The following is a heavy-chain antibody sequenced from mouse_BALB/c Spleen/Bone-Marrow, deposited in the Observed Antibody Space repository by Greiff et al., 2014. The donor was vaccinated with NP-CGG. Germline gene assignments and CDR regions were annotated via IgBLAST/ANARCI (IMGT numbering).Heavy chain of an antibody. Sequence: QAQLPPPLPASPNPSALFNISFNSSFYPFPLYYINFFNPLPSHLLYFIFFLSPLDGSTKYNEKFKGKATLTADRSSSTAYMQLIGMNSENSAVYFCARSDDGFPYSSDSWGQGTTLTVSS. CDR2: LSPLDGST. V-gene: IGHV1S12*01. CDR1: FYPFPLYY. CDR3: ARSDDGFPYSSDS. D-gene: IGHD2-3*01. J-gene: IGHJ2*01.